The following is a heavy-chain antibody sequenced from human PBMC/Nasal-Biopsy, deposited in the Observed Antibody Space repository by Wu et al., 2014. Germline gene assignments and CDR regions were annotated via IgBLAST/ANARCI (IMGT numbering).Heavy chain of an antibody. J-gene: IGHJ6*03. Sequence: LRLSCAASGFIFSDYGMHWVRQAPGKGLEWVAVISYDGSDKFYADSVEGRFHISRDNSGNTLSLQMNTLRLEDTAVYYCAKSYVSRHDYHYLDVWGKGTTVTVSS. V-gene: IGHV3-30*18. CDR3: AKSYVSRHDYHYLDV. D-gene: IGHD6-6*01. CDR1: GFIFSDYG. CDR2: ISYDGSDK.